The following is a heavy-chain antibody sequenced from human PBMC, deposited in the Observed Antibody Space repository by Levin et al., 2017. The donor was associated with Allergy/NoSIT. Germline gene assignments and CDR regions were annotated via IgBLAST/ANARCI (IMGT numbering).Heavy chain of an antibody. D-gene: IGHD2-15*01. J-gene: IGHJ1*01. CDR2: IYHSGST. CDR1: GGSISSSNW. CDR3: ATSSLGYCSGGRCYAEYFQY. V-gene: IGHV4-4*02. Sequence: PSETLSLTCAVSGGSISSSNWWSWVRQPPGKGLEWIGEIYHSGSTNYNPSLKSRVTISLDKSKNQFSLKLSSVTAGDTAVYYCATSSLGYCSGGRCYAEYFQYWGQGTLLTVSS.